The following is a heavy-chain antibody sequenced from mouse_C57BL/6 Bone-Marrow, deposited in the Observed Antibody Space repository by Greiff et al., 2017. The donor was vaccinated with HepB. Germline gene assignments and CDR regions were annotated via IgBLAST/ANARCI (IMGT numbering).Heavy chain of an antibody. J-gene: IGHJ2*01. V-gene: IGHV1-69*01. CDR2: IDPSDSYT. CDR1: GYTFTSYW. D-gene: IGHD1-1*01. CDR3: ARGGTVVARNFDY. Sequence: VQLQQPGAELVMPGASVKLSCKASGYTFTSYWMHWVKQRPGQGLEWIGEIDPSDSYTNYNQKFKGKSTLTVDKSSSTAYMQLSSLTSEDSAVYYGARGGTVVARNFDYWGQGTTLTVSS.